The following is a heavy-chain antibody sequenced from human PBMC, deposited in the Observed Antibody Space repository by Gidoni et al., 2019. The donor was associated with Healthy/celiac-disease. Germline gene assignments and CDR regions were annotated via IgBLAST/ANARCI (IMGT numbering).Heavy chain of an antibody. J-gene: IGHJ4*02. V-gene: IGHV3-30*18. CDR3: AKDYGFRSGSYFDY. CDR2: ISYDGSNK. D-gene: IGHD1-26*01. CDR1: GFTFSSYG. Sequence: QVQLVESGGGVVQPGRSLRLSCAASGFTFSSYGMHWVRQAPGKGLEWVAVISYDGSNKYYADSVKGRFTISRDNSKNTLYLQMNSLRAEDTAVYYCAKDYGFRSGSYFDYWGQGTLVTVSS.